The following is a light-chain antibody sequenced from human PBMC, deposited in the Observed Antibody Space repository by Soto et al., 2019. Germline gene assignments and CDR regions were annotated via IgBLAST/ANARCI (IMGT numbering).Light chain of an antibody. CDR3: QQYNSFPWT. CDR2: KAS. CDR1: QSISTW. Sequence: DIQMTQSPSTLSAYVGDRVTITCRASQSISTWLAWYQQTPGKAPKLLIYKASNLESGVPSRFSGSGSGTEFTLTISSLQPDDFAAYYCQQYNSFPWTLGQGTKVDI. V-gene: IGKV1-5*03. J-gene: IGKJ1*01.